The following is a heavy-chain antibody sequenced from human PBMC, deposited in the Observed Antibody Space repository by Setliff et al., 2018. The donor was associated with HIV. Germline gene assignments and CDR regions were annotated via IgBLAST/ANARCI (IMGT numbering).Heavy chain of an antibody. V-gene: IGHV1-3*01. Sequence: GASVKVSCKASGYTFTTYSIHWVRQAPGQGLEWMGWINVGKGDTKYSQELQGRITLTTDTSANTAYMELSSLRSDDTAVYFCARGALLAVFDFDHWGHGTLVTVSS. CDR2: INVGKGDT. CDR1: GYTFTTYS. J-gene: IGHJ4*01. CDR3: ARGALLAVFDFDH. D-gene: IGHD3-10*01.